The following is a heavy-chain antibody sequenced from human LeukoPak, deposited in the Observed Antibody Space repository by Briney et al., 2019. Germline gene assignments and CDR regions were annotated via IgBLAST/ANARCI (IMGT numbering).Heavy chain of an antibody. CDR3: ASEEIYYYDSSGLEH. Sequence: GGSLRLSCAASGFTFSNYAMSWVRQAPGKGLEWVSGISGSGGNTYYADSVKGRFTISRDDSRNTLYLQMNSLRAEDTAVYYCASEEIYYYDSSGLEHWGQGTLVTVSS. V-gene: IGHV3-23*01. CDR1: GFTFSNYA. CDR2: ISGSGGNT. D-gene: IGHD3-22*01. J-gene: IGHJ1*01.